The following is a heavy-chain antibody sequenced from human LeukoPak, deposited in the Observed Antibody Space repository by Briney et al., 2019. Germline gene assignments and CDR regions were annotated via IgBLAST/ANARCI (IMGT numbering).Heavy chain of an antibody. CDR1: GFTFTSYE. J-gene: IGHJ4*02. CDR2: ISSSSSYT. Sequence: GGSLRLSCAASGFTFTSYEMNWVRQAPGKGLEWVSYISSSSSYTNYADSVKGRFTISRDNAKNSLYLQMNSLRAEDTAVYYCARDLGYFDWSEGVFDYWGQGTLVTVSS. CDR3: ARDLGYFDWSEGVFDY. D-gene: IGHD3-9*01. V-gene: IGHV3-48*03.